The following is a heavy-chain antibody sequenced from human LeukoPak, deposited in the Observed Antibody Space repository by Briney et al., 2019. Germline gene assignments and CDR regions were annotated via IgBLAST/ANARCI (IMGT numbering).Heavy chain of an antibody. CDR3: ARRNSGSYLGPDWFDP. CDR2: IYTSGST. J-gene: IGHJ5*02. CDR1: GGSISSYY. V-gene: IGHV4-4*09. D-gene: IGHD1-26*01. Sequence: SETLSLTCTVSGGSISSYYWSWIRQPPGKGLEWIGYIYTSGSTNYNPSLKSRVTISVDTSKNQFSLKLSSVTAAHTAVYYCARRNSGSYLGPDWFDPWGQGTLVTVSS.